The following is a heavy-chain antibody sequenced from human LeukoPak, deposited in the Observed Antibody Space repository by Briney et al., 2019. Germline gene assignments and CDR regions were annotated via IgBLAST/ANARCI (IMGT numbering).Heavy chain of an antibody. Sequence: SETLSLTCGVSGDSITSHNWWSWVRQSPGKGLEWIGEIYHSGTTNYSPSLKSRVTISVDKSKNQLSLRLTSVTAADTAVYFCASCLFDYYYFDQWGQGTLVTVSS. CDR1: GDSITSHNW. CDR2: IYHSGTT. V-gene: IGHV4-4*02. D-gene: IGHD3-10*01. J-gene: IGHJ4*02. CDR3: ASCLFDYYYFDQ.